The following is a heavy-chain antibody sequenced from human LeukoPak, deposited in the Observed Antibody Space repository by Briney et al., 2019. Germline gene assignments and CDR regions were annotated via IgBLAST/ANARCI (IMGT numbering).Heavy chain of an antibody. J-gene: IGHJ1*01. CDR2: VYDTGAT. CDR3: ARGRGGNPFQH. Sequence: SETLSLTCTVSGTSITRTYWSWIRQPPGRGLESVGYVYDTGATNYNPSLKSRVTMSLDTSKNQFSLTLTSVTAADTAIYYCARGRGGNPFQHWGQGTLVTVSS. D-gene: IGHD4-23*01. V-gene: IGHV4-59*12. CDR1: GTSITRTY.